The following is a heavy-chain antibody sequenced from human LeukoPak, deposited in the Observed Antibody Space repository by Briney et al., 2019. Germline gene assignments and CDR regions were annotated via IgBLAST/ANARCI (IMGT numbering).Heavy chain of an antibody. Sequence: SVKVSCKASGGTFSSYAISWVRQAPGQGLEWMGGIIPIFGTANYAQKFQGRVTITADESTSTAYMELSSLRSEDTAVYYCARMGVDTGMVTDYWGQGTLVTVSS. J-gene: IGHJ4*02. V-gene: IGHV1-69*01. CDR1: GGTFSSYA. D-gene: IGHD5-18*01. CDR2: IIPIFGTA. CDR3: ARMGVDTGMVTDY.